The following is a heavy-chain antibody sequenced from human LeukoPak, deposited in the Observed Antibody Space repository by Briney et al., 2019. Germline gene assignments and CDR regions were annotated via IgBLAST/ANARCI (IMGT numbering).Heavy chain of an antibody. CDR2: IYSGGST. J-gene: IGHJ4*02. Sequence: GGSLRLSCAASGFTVRSNYMIWVRQTPGKGLEWVSVIYSGGSTHYADSVKGRFTISRDDSKNMLYLQMNSLRAEDTAIYYCSREDYYFDSSGTHYFDYWGQGIQVTVSS. CDR1: GFTVRSNY. CDR3: SREDYYFDSSGTHYFDY. V-gene: IGHV3-66*01. D-gene: IGHD3-22*01.